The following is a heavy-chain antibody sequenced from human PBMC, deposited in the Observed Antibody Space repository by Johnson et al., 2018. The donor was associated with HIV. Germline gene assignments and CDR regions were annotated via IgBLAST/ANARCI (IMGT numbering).Heavy chain of an antibody. V-gene: IGHV3-30*02. CDR1: GFTFSSYG. J-gene: IGHJ3*01. CDR2: IRYDGSNK. D-gene: IGHD5-18*01. CDR3: ARNRPVSYGYRGAFDF. Sequence: QVQLVESGGGVVQPGGSLRLSCPASGFTFSSYGMHWVRQAPGKGLEWVAFIRYDGSNKYYADSVKGRFTISRDNSKNTLYLQINSLRAEDTAVYYCARNRPVSYGYRGAFDFWGQGTMVTVSS.